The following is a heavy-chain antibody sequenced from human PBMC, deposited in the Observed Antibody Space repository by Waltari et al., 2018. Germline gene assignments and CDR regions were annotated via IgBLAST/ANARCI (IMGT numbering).Heavy chain of an antibody. CDR1: GFTFSNAW. J-gene: IGHJ3*02. CDR2: IKSKTDGGTT. D-gene: IGHD3-22*01. CDR3: TTDGPPSYYDSSGYYEDAFDI. Sequence: EVQLVESGGGLVKPGGSLRLSCAASGFTFSNAWMSWVRQAPGKGLAWVGRIKSKTDGGTTDYAAPVKGRFTISRDDSKNTLYLQMNSLKTEDTAVYYCTTDGPPSYYDSSGYYEDAFDIWGQGTMVTVSS. V-gene: IGHV3-15*01.